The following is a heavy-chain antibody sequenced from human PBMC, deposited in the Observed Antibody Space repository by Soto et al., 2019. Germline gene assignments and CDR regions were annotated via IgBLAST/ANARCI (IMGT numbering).Heavy chain of an antibody. CDR2: IDWDDDK. V-gene: IGHV2-70*01. J-gene: IGHJ6*02. D-gene: IGHD2-2*01. CDR3: ARIRVVVVPAATRYYYYGMDV. CDR1: GFSLSTSGMC. Sequence: SGPTLVNPTQTLTLTCTFSGFSLSTSGMCVSWIRQPPGKALEWLALIDWDDDKYYSTSLKTRLTISKDTSKNQVVLTMTNMDPVDTATYYCARIRVVVVPAATRYYYYGMDVWGQGTTVTVSS.